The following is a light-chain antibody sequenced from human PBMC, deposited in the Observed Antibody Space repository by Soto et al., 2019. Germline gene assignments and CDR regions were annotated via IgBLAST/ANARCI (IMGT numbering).Light chain of an antibody. Sequence: DIQMTQSPSTLSGSVGDRVTITCRASQTISSWLAWYQQKPGKAPKLLIYKASTLKSGVPSRFSGSGSGTEFTPTITSLPPDDFAPYSCQHYHSYSEAFGQGTKVDI. CDR1: QTISSW. CDR2: KAS. CDR3: QHYHSYSEA. V-gene: IGKV1-5*03. J-gene: IGKJ1*01.